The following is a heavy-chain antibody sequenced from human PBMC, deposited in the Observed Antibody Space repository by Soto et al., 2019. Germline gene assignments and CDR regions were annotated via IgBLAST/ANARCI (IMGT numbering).Heavy chain of an antibody. CDR2: IYYSGST. Sequence: SETLSLTCTVSGGSISSSSYYWGWIRQPPGKGLEWIGSIYYSGSTYYNPSRKSRVTISVDTSKNQFSRKLSSVTAADTAVYYCAREWLDIVVVVAAYFDYWGQGTLVTVSS. D-gene: IGHD2-15*01. CDR3: AREWLDIVVVVAAYFDY. CDR1: GGSISSSSYY. V-gene: IGHV4-39*02. J-gene: IGHJ4*02.